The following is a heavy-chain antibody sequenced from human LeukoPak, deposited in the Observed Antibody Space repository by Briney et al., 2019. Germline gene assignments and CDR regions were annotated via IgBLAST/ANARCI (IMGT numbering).Heavy chain of an antibody. V-gene: IGHV3-30*02. CDR3: AEGLHSSSWNDAFDI. D-gene: IGHD6-13*01. CDR1: GFTVSTYG. J-gene: IGHJ3*02. Sequence: QPGGSLRLSCAASGFTVSTYGMHWVRQAPGKGLEWVTFIHYDGSNKYYADSVKGRFTISRDNSENTLYMQMNSLRVEDTAVYYCAEGLHSSSWNDAFDIWGQGTTVTVSS. CDR2: IHYDGSNK.